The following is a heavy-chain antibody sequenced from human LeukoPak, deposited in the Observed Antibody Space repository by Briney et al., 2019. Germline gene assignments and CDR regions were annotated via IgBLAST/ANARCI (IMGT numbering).Heavy chain of an antibody. CDR2: ISAYNGNT. J-gene: IGHJ4*02. V-gene: IGHV1-18*01. D-gene: IGHD1-26*01. CDR3: ARWDNKWELIPKFDY. Sequence: GASVKVSCKASGYTFTSYGISWVRQAPGQGLEWMGWISAYNGNTNYAQKLQGRVTMTTDTSTSTAYMELRSLRSDDTAVYYCARWDNKWELIPKFDYWGQGTLVTVSS. CDR1: GYTFTSYG.